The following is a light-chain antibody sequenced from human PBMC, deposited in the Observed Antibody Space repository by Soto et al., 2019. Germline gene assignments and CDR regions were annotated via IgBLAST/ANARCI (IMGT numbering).Light chain of an antibody. Sequence: EIVLTQSPGTLSLSPWERATLSCRASQSVSSYLAWYQQKPGQAPRLLIYDASNRATGIPARFSGSGSGTDFTLTISGLQSEDSAVYFCQQYNNWPFSFGQGTRLEIK. V-gene: IGKV3D-15*01. CDR1: QSVSSY. CDR2: DAS. J-gene: IGKJ5*01. CDR3: QQYNNWPFS.